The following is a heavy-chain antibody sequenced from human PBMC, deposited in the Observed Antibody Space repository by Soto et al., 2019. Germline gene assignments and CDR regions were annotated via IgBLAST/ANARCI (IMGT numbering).Heavy chain of an antibody. Sequence: QVQLQESGPGLVKPSETLSLTCTVSGGSFSSYYWSWIRQPPGKGLEWIGYVSYSGRSNYNPSLKSRVTISLDTSKNQFSLKLRSVTAADTAVYYCAREGRRDWNDVYWFDPWGQGTLVTVSS. V-gene: IGHV4-59*01. CDR2: VSYSGRS. D-gene: IGHD1-1*01. CDR3: AREGRRDWNDVYWFDP. CDR1: GGSFSSYY. J-gene: IGHJ5*02.